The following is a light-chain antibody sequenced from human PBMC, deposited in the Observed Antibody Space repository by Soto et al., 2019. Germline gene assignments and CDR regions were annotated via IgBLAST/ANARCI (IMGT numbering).Light chain of an antibody. J-gene: IGLJ1*01. CDR2: EVS. Sequence: QSVLTQPPSASGSPGQSVTISCAGTSSDVGGYNYVSWYQQYPGKVPKLMIYEVSERPSGVPDRFSGSKSGNTAFLTVSGLQAEDEADYYCVSFTTSRSYVFGTGTKVTVL. V-gene: IGLV2-8*01. CDR1: SSDVGGYNY. CDR3: VSFTTSRSYV.